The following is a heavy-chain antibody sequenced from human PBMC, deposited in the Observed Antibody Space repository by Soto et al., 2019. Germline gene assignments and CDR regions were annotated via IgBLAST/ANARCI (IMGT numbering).Heavy chain of an antibody. CDR1: SGSISSGGYY. V-gene: IGHV4-31*03. Sequence: QVQLQESGPGLLKPSPTMSLTCTVSSGSISSGGYYWSWIRQHPGKAMEWIGYTYYSGSTYYNTSLTRRVNISVDTSKNQSSMTLSFVTAADTAVYYCAEYGSGNYKPTTFAYWGQGTLVTVSS. CDR2: TYYSGST. CDR3: AEYGSGNYKPTTFAY. J-gene: IGHJ4*02. D-gene: IGHD3-10*01.